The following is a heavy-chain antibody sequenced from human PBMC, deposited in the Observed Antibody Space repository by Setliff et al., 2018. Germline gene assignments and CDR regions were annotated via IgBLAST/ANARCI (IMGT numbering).Heavy chain of an antibody. CDR2: IYYDGST. D-gene: IGHD2-8*01. Sequence: PSETLSLTCTVSGDSITNMSFYWGWIRQPPGKGPDWIDSIYYDGSTYHNPSLKSRVTISIDTSNNQFSLSLRSVTAADTALYYCARNPASFQYAFDVWGRGTLVTVSS. J-gene: IGHJ2*01. CDR1: GDSITNMSFY. CDR3: ARNPASFQYAFDV. V-gene: IGHV4-39*07.